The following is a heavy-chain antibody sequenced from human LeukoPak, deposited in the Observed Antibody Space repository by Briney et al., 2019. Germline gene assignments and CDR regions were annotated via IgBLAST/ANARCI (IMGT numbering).Heavy chain of an antibody. D-gene: IGHD1-26*01. J-gene: IGHJ5*02. CDR3: AREMVGATALFDP. Sequence: ASVKVSCKASGYTFTGYYMHWVRQAPGQGLEWMGWINPNSGGTNYAQKFQGRVTMTRDTSISTAYMELSRLRSDDTAVYYCAREMVGATALFDPWGQGTLVTVSS. CDR2: INPNSGGT. CDR1: GYTFTGYY. V-gene: IGHV1-2*02.